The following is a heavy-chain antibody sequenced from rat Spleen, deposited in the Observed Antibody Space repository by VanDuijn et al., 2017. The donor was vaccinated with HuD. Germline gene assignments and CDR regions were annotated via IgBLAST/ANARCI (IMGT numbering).Heavy chain of an antibody. J-gene: IGHJ2*01. CDR1: GFTFSDYA. V-gene: IGHV5-17*01. Sequence: EVQLVESGGGLVQPGRSLKFSCAASGFTFSDYAMAWVRQAPKKGLEWVAAIVDDGSNTFYRDSVKGRFTISRDNAKSTLYLQMDSLRSEDTATYYCARQGLTTRDYFDYWGQGVMVTVSS. D-gene: IGHD1-4*01. CDR3: ARQGLTTRDYFDY. CDR2: IVDDGSNT.